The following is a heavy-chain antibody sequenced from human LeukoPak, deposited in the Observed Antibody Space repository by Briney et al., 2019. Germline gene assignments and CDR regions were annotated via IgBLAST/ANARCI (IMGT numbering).Heavy chain of an antibody. J-gene: IGHJ6*02. Sequence: TLSLTCAVYGGSFSGYYWSWIRQPPGKGLEWIGEINHSGSTNYNPSLKSRVTISVDTSKNQFSLKLSSVTAADTAVYYCARGKYSYGARRYYYGMDVWGQGTTVTVSS. CDR3: ARGKYSYGARRYYYGMDV. V-gene: IGHV4-34*01. D-gene: IGHD5-18*01. CDR2: INHSGST. CDR1: GGSFSGYY.